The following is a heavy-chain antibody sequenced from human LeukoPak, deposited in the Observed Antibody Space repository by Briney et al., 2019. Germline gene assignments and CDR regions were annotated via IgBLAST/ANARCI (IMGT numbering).Heavy chain of an antibody. V-gene: IGHV3-21*01. J-gene: IGHJ4*02. Sequence: NAGGALRLSCAASGFTFSSYSRNWVRQAPGKGLEWVASISSSSSYIYYADSVKGRFTISRDNSKNTGYLQMNSLRTEDTAVYYCAKGVRKTYYYDSSGCEFDYWGPGTLVTVSS. CDR2: ISSSSSYI. D-gene: IGHD3-22*01. CDR3: AKGVRKTYYYDSSGCEFDY. CDR1: GFTFSSYS.